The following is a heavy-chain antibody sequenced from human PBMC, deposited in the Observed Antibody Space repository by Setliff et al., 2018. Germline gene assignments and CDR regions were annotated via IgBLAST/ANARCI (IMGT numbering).Heavy chain of an antibody. CDR2: IFYSGST. CDR1: GGSFSRDY. D-gene: IGHD3-10*01. Sequence: SETLSLTCAVYGGSFSRDYWMWIRQPPGKGLEWIGYIFYSGSTNYNPALKSRVTISKDTSKNQFFLRLNSVSAADTAVYYCARESTMVRGRGDYWGQGNLVTVSS. V-gene: IGHV4-59*01. CDR3: ARESTMVRGRGDY. J-gene: IGHJ4*02.